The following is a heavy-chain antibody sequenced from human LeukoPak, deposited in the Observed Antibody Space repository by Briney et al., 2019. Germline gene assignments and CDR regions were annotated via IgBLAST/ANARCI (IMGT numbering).Heavy chain of an antibody. Sequence: GGSLRLSCAVSGFTFSSYGVSWVRQAPGKGLEWVSAISGSGGSTYYADSVKGRFTISRDNSKNTLYLQMNSLRTEDTAVYYCAKDPAYYYGSGTSAHFDCWGQGTLVTVSS. CDR1: GFTFSSYG. D-gene: IGHD3-10*01. CDR2: ISGSGGST. V-gene: IGHV3-23*01. CDR3: AKDPAYYYGSGTSAHFDC. J-gene: IGHJ4*02.